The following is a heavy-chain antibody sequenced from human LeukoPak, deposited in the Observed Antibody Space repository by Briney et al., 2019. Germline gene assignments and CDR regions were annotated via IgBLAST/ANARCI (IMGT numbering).Heavy chain of an antibody. CDR3: ARGEDYYDSSGPTIDP. V-gene: IGHV7-4-1*02. J-gene: IGHJ5*02. Sequence: GASVKVSCKASGYTFTSYAMNWVRQAPGQGLEWMGWINTNTGNPTYAQGFTGRFVFSLDTSVSTAYLQISSLKAEDTAVYYCARGEDYYDSSGPTIDPWGQGTLVTVSS. CDR2: INTNTGNP. D-gene: IGHD3-22*01. CDR1: GYTFTSYA.